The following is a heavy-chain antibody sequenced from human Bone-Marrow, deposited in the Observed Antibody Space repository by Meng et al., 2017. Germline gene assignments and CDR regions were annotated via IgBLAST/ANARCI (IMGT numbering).Heavy chain of an antibody. Sequence: GESLKISCAASGFTFSDYYMSWIRQAPGKGLEWVSYISSSGSTIYYADSVKGRFTISRDNSKNTLYLQMNSLRAEDTAVYYCAKDLGNFMYYYGSGSYYIGASYYYGMDVWGQGTTVTVSS. CDR2: ISSSGSTI. CDR1: GFTFSDYY. V-gene: IGHV3-11*01. CDR3: AKDLGNFMYYYGSGSYYIGASYYYGMDV. D-gene: IGHD3-10*01. J-gene: IGHJ6*02.